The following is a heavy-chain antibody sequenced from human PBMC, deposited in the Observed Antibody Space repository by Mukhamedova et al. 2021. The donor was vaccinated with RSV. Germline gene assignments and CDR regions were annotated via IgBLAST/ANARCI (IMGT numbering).Heavy chain of an antibody. CDR2: INHSGST. D-gene: IGHD6-13*01. Sequence: FSSYSMNWVRQAPGKGLEWIGEINHSGSTNYNPSLKSRVTISVDTSKNQFSLKLSSVTAADTAVYYCARGPRLRFQQLVPGWFD. J-gene: IGHJ5*01. CDR1: FSSYS. V-gene: IGHV4-34*01. CDR3: ARGPRLRFQQLVPGWFD.